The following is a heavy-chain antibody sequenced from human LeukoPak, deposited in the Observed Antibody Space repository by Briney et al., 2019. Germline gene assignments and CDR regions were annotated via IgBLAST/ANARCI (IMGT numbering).Heavy chain of an antibody. CDR2: IAYDGNNK. CDR1: GFTFRRYD. V-gene: IGHV3-30-3*01. CDR3: ARAAAETGAFRDNWFDP. D-gene: IGHD6-13*01. J-gene: IGHJ5*02. Sequence: PGGSLRLSCVASGFTFRRYDVHWVRQAPGKGLEWVAVIAYDGNNKIYADSVKGRFTIPRDNSKSTLYLQMNSLRAEDTAVYYCARAAAETGAFRDNWFDPWGQGTLVTVAS.